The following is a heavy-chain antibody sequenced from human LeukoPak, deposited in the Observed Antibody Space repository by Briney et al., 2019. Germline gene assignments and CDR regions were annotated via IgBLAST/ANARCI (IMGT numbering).Heavy chain of an antibody. J-gene: IGHJ3*02. D-gene: IGHD2-2*01. V-gene: IGHV4-31*11. CDR3: AREDQGNAFDI. Sequence: SQTLSLTCAVSGGSINTGAYDWSWIRQHPEKGLEWIGYIYYSGDTLYNPSLKRRVIVSLDMSKNQFSLRLNSVTAADTAVYYCAREDQGNAFDIWGQGTMVTVSS. CDR1: GGSINTGAYD. CDR2: IYYSGDT.